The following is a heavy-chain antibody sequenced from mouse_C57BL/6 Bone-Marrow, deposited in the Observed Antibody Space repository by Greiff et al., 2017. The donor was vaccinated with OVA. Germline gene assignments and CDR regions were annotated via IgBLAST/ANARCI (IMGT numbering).Heavy chain of an antibody. CDR2: INPSNGGT. CDR3: ARESNYYGSSYVGPWFAY. CDR1: GYTFTSYW. Sequence: QVQLQQPGTELVKPGASVKLSCKASGYTFTSYWMHWVKQRPGQGLEWIGNINPSNGGTNYNEKFKSKATLTVDKSSSTAYMQLSSLTSEDSAVYYCARESNYYGSSYVGPWFAYWGQGTLVTVSA. V-gene: IGHV1-53*01. D-gene: IGHD1-1*01. J-gene: IGHJ3*01.